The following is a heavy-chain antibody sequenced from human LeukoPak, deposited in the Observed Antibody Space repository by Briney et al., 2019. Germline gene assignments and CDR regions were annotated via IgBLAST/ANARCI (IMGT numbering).Heavy chain of an antibody. J-gene: IGHJ4*02. Sequence: PSETLSLTCTVSGGSIGSYYWSWIRQPPGKGLEWIGYIYYSGSTNYNPSLKSRVTISVDTSKNQFSLKLSSVTAADAAVYYCARLQRVSSSGWSHFDYWGQGTLVAVSS. CDR1: GGSIGSYY. D-gene: IGHD6-19*01. CDR3: ARLQRVSSSGWSHFDY. CDR2: IYYSGST. V-gene: IGHV4-59*08.